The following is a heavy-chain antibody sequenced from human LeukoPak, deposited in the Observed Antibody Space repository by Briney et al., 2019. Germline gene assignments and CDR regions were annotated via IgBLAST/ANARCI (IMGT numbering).Heavy chain of an antibody. D-gene: IGHD5-24*01. CDR1: GFSFSDSY. J-gene: IGHJ4*02. CDR3: ARQMGTISYNFGY. V-gene: IGHV3-11*01. Sequence: PGGSLRLSCAASGFSFSDSYMSWIRQAPGKGLEWVSYISSSGTTIHYADSVKGRFTISRDNAKNSLYLQMNSLRAEDTAVYYCARQMGTISYNFGYWGQGTLVTVSS. CDR2: ISSSGTTI.